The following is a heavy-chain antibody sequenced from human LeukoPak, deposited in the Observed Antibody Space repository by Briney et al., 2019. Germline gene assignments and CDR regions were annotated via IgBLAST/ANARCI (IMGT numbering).Heavy chain of an antibody. CDR2: IYYSGST. V-gene: IGHV4-39*07. Sequence: SSETLSLTCTVSGGSISSSSYYWGWIRQPPGKGLEWIGSIYYSGSTYYNPSLKSRVTISVDTSRNQFSLKLSSVTAADTAVYYCARVLTGATTLNWGQGTLVTVSS. CDR3: ARVLTGATTLN. D-gene: IGHD5-24*01. J-gene: IGHJ4*02. CDR1: GGSISSSSYY.